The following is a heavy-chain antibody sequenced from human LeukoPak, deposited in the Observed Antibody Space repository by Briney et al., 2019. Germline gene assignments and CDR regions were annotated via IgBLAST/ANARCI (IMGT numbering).Heavy chain of an antibody. Sequence: GGSLRFSCAASGFTFSSYARSWVRQAPGKGLEWVSAISGSGGSTYYADSVKGRFTISRDNSKNTLYLQMNSLRAEDTAVYYCAKDQGVVVVPAALFDPWGQGTLVTVSS. CDR2: ISGSGGST. D-gene: IGHD2-2*01. CDR1: GFTFSSYA. J-gene: IGHJ5*02. CDR3: AKDQGVVVVPAALFDP. V-gene: IGHV3-23*01.